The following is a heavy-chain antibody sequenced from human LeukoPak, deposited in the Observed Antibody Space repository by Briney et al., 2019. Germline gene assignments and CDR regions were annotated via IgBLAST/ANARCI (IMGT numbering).Heavy chain of an antibody. D-gene: IGHD3-22*01. CDR3: AKDYHYDGVGYFDY. J-gene: IGHJ4*02. CDR1: GFTFSSYG. V-gene: IGHV3-30*18. CDR2: ISYDGSNK. Sequence: GGSLRLSCAASGFTFSSYGMHWVRQAPGKGLEWVAVISYDGSNKYYADSVKGRFTISRDNSKNTLYLQMNSLRAEDTAVYYCAKDYHYDGVGYFDYWGQGTLVTVSS.